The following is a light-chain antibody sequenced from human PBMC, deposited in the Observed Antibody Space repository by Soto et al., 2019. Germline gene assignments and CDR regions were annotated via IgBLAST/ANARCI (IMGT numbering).Light chain of an antibody. V-gene: IGKV3-20*01. CDR1: QSVTSSY. CDR3: QQYGSSPFT. CDR2: GSF. Sequence: EIVLTQSPGSLSCSPLERLTLSCRASQSVTSSYLAWYQHKPGQAPRLLIYGSFTKATGTPDRFSGSGSGTDFTLTISRLEPEDFAVYYCQQYGSSPFTFGPGTKVDIK. J-gene: IGKJ3*01.